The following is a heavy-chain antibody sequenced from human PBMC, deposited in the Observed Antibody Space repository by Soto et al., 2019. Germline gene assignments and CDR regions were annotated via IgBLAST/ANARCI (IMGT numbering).Heavy chain of an antibody. CDR3: AKDGTTAGIRYYGMDI. Sequence: HPYEVFEFTLTSYGVNRILQTPDKGLEWVSTIGRGGDTFCADSVRGRFTISRDNSKNTLFLQMNSLRAEDTALYFCAKDGTTAGIRYYGMDIWGQGTSVTVSS. D-gene: IGHD1-1*01. V-gene: IGHV3-23*01. J-gene: IGHJ6*02. CDR1: EFTLTSYG. CDR2: IGRGGDT.